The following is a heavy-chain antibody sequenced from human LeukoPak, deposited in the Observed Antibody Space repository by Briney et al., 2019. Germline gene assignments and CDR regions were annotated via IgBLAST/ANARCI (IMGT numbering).Heavy chain of an antibody. J-gene: IGHJ4*02. Sequence: GGSLRLSCAASGFTVSKNYMNWVRQAPGKGLEWVSVIYSGGSTYYADSVKGRFTISRDNSKNTLYLQMNSLRAEDTAVYYCAKEQTFPYFDSWGQGTLVTVSS. CDR2: IYSGGST. CDR3: AKEQTFPYFDS. CDR1: GFTVSKNY. D-gene: IGHD3-16*01. V-gene: IGHV3-66*01.